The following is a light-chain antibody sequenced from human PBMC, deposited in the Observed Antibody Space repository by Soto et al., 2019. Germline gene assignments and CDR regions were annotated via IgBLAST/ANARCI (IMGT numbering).Light chain of an antibody. CDR3: SSYTRNSTLV. V-gene: IGLV2-14*01. J-gene: IGLJ2*01. Sequence: QSALNQPASVSGSPGQSITIFCTGTSSDVGGYNYVSWYQQHPGKAPKLMIYEVSNRPSGVSNRFSGSKSGNTASLTISGLHAEDEADYYCSSYTRNSTLVFGGGTKLTV. CDR2: EVS. CDR1: SSDVGGYNY.